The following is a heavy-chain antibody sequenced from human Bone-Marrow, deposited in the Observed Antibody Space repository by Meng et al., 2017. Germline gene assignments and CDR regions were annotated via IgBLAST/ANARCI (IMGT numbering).Heavy chain of an antibody. CDR1: GCSISSYY. D-gene: IGHD1-7*01. J-gene: IGHJ4*02. Sequence: QVQLQEWGPGQVKPSETLSLACTVSGCSISSYYWSWIRQPPGKGREWIGYIYYSGTTNYNPSLKSRVTISVDTSKNQFSLKLSSVTAADTAVYYCGRDQGRELINHWGQGTLVTVSS. V-gene: IGHV4-59*01. CDR2: IYYSGTT. CDR3: GRDQGRELINH.